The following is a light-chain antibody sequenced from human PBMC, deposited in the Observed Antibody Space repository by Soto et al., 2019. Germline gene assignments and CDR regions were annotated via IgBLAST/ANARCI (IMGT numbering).Light chain of an antibody. J-gene: IGLJ3*02. CDR1: SSDVGSYNL. V-gene: IGLV2-23*01. CDR3: CSYAGILAV. Sequence: QSALTQPASVSGSPGQSITISCTGTSSDVGSYNLVSWYQQHPGKAPKLMIYEGSKRPSGVSNRFSGSKSGNTASLTISGLQAEDEADYYCCSYAGILAVFGGGTKLTVL. CDR2: EGS.